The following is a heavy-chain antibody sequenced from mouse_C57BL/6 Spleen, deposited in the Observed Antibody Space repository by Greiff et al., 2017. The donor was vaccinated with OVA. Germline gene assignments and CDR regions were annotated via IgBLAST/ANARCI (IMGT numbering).Heavy chain of an antibody. CDR2: IDPETGGT. CDR3: TTDGYYVYFDY. V-gene: IGHV1-15*01. CDR1: GYTFTDYE. Sequence: VQLQQSGAELVRPGASVTLSCKASGYTFTDYEMHWVKQTPVHGLEWIGAIDPETGGTAYNQKFKGKAILTADKSSSTAYMELRSLTSEDSAVYYCTTDGYYVYFDYWGQGTTLTVSS. J-gene: IGHJ2*01. D-gene: IGHD2-3*01.